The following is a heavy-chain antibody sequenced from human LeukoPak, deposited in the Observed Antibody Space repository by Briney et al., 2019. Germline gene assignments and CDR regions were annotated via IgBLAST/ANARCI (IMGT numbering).Heavy chain of an antibody. Sequence: PGRSLRLSCAASGFPFDDYGMNWVRQLPGKGLEWVSGISWGSSRMGYADSVKGRFTVSRDNAKNSLYLQMNSLRKEDTALYYCVKDSGSGIYCVDRGDFDFWGQGILVTVSS. D-gene: IGHD3-10*01. CDR2: ISWGSSRM. CDR1: GFPFDDYG. CDR3: VKDSGSGIYCVDRGDFDF. V-gene: IGHV3-9*01. J-gene: IGHJ4*02.